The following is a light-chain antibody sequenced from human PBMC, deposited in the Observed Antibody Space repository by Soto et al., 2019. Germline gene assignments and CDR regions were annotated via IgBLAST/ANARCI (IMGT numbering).Light chain of an antibody. V-gene: IGKV1-39*01. CDR3: QQTYSTPQP. Sequence: DIQVTQSPSSLSASEGDRVTITCLSSQSISRHLNCYRQTPGKAPKLLINIASSLQSGVPSRFSGSGSGTDFTLPISNVQPEDFATYYCQQTYSTPQPFGQGTRLEI. CDR1: QSISRH. CDR2: IAS. J-gene: IGKJ5*01.